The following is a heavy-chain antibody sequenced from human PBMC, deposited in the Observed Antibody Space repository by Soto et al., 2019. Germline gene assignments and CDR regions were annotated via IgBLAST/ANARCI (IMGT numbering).Heavy chain of an antibody. CDR1: GYGFTSYW. CDR3: ARHKRRNDSSGYYHKVYYYYGRDV. V-gene: IGHV5-51*01. Sequence: GESLKISCKGSGYGFTSYWIGWVRQMPGKGLEWMGIIYPGDSDTRYSPSFQGQVTISADKSISTAYLQWSSLKASDTAMYYCARHKRRNDSSGYYHKVYYYYGRDVWGQGTTVTVSS. J-gene: IGHJ6*02. CDR2: IYPGDSDT. D-gene: IGHD3-22*01.